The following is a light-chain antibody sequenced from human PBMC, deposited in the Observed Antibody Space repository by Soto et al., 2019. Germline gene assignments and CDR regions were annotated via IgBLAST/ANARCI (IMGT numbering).Light chain of an antibody. J-gene: IGKJ5*01. V-gene: IGKV2-28*01. CDR2: LAS. Sequence: DIVMTQSPRSLPVTPGEPASISCRSSQSLLHSNGNNDLDWYLQKPGQSPQLLLYLASNRASGVPDRFSGSGSGTDFTLKISRVEAEDVGVYYCMQALQTPITFGQGTRLEIK. CDR3: MQALQTPIT. CDR1: QSLLHSNGNND.